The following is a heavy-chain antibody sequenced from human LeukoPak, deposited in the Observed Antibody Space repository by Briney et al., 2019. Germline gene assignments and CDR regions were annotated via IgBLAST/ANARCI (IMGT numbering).Heavy chain of an antibody. D-gene: IGHD1-1*01. Sequence: PGGSLRLSCAASGFTFSDHAMSWVRQAQGKGLEWVSVIVGSGARTFYAGSLKGRFTISRDNSKSTVYLQMNSLRAEDTAVYYCARHFTVGNFDYWGQGTLVTVSS. CDR3: ARHFTVGNFDY. CDR2: IVGSGART. CDR1: GFTFSDHA. J-gene: IGHJ4*02. V-gene: IGHV3-23*01.